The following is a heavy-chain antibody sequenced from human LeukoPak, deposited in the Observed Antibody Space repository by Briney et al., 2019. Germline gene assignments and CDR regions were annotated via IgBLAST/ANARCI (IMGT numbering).Heavy chain of an antibody. J-gene: IGHJ4*02. CDR1: GFTFSSYW. CDR3: ARSAAAGRIVATFGY. CDR2: INSDGSST. Sequence: GGSLRLSCAASGFTFSSYWMHWVRQAPGKGLVWVSRINSDGSSTSYADSVKGRFTISRDNSKNTLYLQMNGLRPEDTALYYCARSAAAGRIVATFGYWGQGTLVTVSS. V-gene: IGHV3-74*01. D-gene: IGHD5-12*01.